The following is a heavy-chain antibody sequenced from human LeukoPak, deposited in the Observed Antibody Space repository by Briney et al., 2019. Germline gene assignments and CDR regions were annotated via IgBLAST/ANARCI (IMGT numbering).Heavy chain of an antibody. CDR3: ARDKLTNYYYYGMDV. CDR1: GYTFTGYY. J-gene: IGHJ6*02. V-gene: IGHV1-2*02. D-gene: IGHD1-1*01. Sequence: ASVEVSCKASGYTFTGYYMHWVRQAPGQGLEWMGWINPNSGGTNYAQKFQGRVTMTRDTSISTAYMELSRLRSDDTAVYYCARDKLTNYYYYGMDVWGQGTTVTVSS. CDR2: INPNSGGT.